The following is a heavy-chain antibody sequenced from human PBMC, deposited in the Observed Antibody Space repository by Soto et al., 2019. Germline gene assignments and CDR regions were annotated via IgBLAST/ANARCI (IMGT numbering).Heavy chain of an antibody. V-gene: IGHV1-46*03. Sequence: GASVKVSCKASGYTFTKYCMRWVRQAPGQGLEWMGVIFPSDGSTIYAQKFQGRVSMTRDTSTSTVYMELSSLRSDDTTVYYCARGPLNVGFYYFDYWGQGTQVTVSS. D-gene: IGHD3-10*02. J-gene: IGHJ4*02. CDR2: IFPSDGST. CDR1: GYTFTKYC. CDR3: ARGPLNVGFYYFDY.